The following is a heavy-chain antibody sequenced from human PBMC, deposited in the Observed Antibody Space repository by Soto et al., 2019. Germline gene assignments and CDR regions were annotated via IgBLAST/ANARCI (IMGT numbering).Heavy chain of an antibody. Sequence: GDSLKISCKGSGYSFTSYWIGWVRQMPGKGLEWMGIIYPGDSDTRYSPSFQGQVTISADKSISTAYLQWSSLKASDTAMYYCERHEHKIFNLYYYGMDVWGQRTTVIVSS. CDR1: GYSFTSYW. J-gene: IGHJ6*02. V-gene: IGHV5-51*01. CDR2: IYPGDSDT. CDR3: ERHEHKIFNLYYYGMDV. D-gene: IGHD3-3*01.